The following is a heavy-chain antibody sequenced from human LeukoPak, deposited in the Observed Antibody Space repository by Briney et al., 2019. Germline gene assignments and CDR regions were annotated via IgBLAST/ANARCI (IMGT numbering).Heavy chain of an antibody. CDR3: ARDVEMYYDSSAFGDY. CDR1: GYTFTSYG. V-gene: IGHV1-18*01. Sequence: ASVKVSCKASGYTFTSYGISWVRQAPGQGLGWMGWIRPYNGNTNYAQKLQGRVTMTTDTSTSTAYMELRSLRSDDTAIYYCARDVEMYYDSSAFGDYWGQGTLVTVSS. CDR2: IRPYNGNT. D-gene: IGHD3-22*01. J-gene: IGHJ4*02.